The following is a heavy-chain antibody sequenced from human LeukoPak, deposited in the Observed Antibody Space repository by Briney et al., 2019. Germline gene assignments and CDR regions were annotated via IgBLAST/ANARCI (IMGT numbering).Heavy chain of an antibody. CDR2: ISAYNGHT. J-gene: IGHJ5*02. Sequence: ASVKVSCKASGYTFTSYGISWVRQAPGQGLEWMGWISAYNGHTNYAQKVQGRVTMTTDTSTSTDYMELSSLRSEDTAIYYCARDNSVGDNAWWFDPWGQGTLVTVSS. CDR3: ARDNSVGDNAWWFDP. CDR1: GYTFTSYG. V-gene: IGHV1-18*01. D-gene: IGHD1-26*01.